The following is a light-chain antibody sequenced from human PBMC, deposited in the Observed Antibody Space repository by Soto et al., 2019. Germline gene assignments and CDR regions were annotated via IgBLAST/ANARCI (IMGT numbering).Light chain of an antibody. CDR2: GAS. Sequence: EIVLTQSPGTLSLSPGERATLSCRDSQSVSSSFLAWYQQKPGQAPRLLIYGASSRATDIPDRFSGSGSGTDFTLTISRLEPEDVAVYYCQQYDRSPLTFGGGTKVEIK. CDR3: QQYDRSPLT. CDR1: QSVSSSF. V-gene: IGKV3-20*01. J-gene: IGKJ4*01.